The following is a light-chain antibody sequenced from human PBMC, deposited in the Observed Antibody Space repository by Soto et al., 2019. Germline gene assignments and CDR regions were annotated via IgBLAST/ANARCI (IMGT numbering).Light chain of an antibody. Sequence: QSVLTQPPSASGTPGQRVSISCSGGSSNIRSNTVNWYQQLPGTAPKLLIFSNHHRPSGVPDRFSGSKSGTSASLAISGLQSEDEADYYCAAWDDSLNGLVFGGGTKLTVL. V-gene: IGLV1-44*01. J-gene: IGLJ2*01. CDR3: AAWDDSLNGLV. CDR2: SNH. CDR1: SSNIRSNT.